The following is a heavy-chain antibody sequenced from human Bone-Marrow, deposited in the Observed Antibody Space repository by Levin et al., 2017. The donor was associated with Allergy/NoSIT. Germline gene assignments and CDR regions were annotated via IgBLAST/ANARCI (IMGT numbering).Heavy chain of an antibody. CDR1: GGTFSSYA. CDR3: ARGGTMIVGGYYGMDV. CDR2: IIPIFGTA. Sequence: KISCKASGGTFSSYAISWVRQAPGQGLEWMGGIIPIFGTANYAQKFQGRVTITADKSTSTAYMELSSLRSEDTAVYYCARGGTMIVGGYYGMDVWGQGTTVTVSS. V-gene: IGHV1-69*06. J-gene: IGHJ6*02. D-gene: IGHD3-22*01.